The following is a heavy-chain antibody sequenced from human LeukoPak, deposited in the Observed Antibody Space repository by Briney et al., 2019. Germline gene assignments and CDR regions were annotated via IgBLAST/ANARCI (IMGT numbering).Heavy chain of an antibody. V-gene: IGHV4-4*07. Sequence: SETLSLTXTVSGGSIRSYYWSWIRQPAGKGLEWIGRIYTSGSTNYNPSLKSRVTMSVDTSKNQFSLKLSSVTAADTAVYYCARVGDSSGYYPSYYFDYWGQGTLVTVSS. D-gene: IGHD3-22*01. CDR2: IYTSGST. CDR1: GGSIRSYY. J-gene: IGHJ4*02. CDR3: ARVGDSSGYYPSYYFDY.